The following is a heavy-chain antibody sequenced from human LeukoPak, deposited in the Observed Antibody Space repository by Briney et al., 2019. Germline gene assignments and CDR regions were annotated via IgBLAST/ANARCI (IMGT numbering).Heavy chain of an antibody. CDR3: AKDVGLVTARFYSLEY. V-gene: IGHV3-23*01. D-gene: IGHD2-21*02. J-gene: IGHJ4*02. Sequence: PGGSLRLSCEGSGFTFSTYGMSWVRQAPGKGLEWVSSISGSGRTTYYADSVKGRFTISRDNSKNTLLLQMNSLRAEDTALYYCAKDVGLVTARFYSLEYWGQGTLVTVSS. CDR1: GFTFSTYG. CDR2: ISGSGRTT.